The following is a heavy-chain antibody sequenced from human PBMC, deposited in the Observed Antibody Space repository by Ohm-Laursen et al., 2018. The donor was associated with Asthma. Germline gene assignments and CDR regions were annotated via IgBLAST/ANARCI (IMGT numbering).Heavy chain of an antibody. Sequence: SLRLSCSASGFTFSSYAMSWVRQAPGKGLEWVAVGGSYYDGGLKYYANSVNGRFTVSRDDSKNTLYLQMNSLRPDDTAVYYCARDVMEWYLPAFDFWGQGTLVTVSS. CDR1: GFTFSSYA. CDR2: GGSYYDGGLK. J-gene: IGHJ4*02. CDR3: ARDVMEWYLPAFDF. D-gene: IGHD3-3*01. V-gene: IGHV3-30-3*01.